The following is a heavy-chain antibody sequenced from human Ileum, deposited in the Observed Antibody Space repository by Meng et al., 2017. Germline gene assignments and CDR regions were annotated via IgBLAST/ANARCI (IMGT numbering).Heavy chain of an antibody. D-gene: IGHD1-26*01. Sequence: QVQLRESGPILVRPSGTRALICTVSGGSVSRAGYQWGWIRQPPGKGLEWIGYASTNYNPSLKSRVTISLDTSRNQFSLSLSSVTAADTAVYYCARDHMGSLDYWGQGILVTVSS. J-gene: IGHJ4*02. CDR1: GGSVSRAGYQ. V-gene: IGHV4-61*08. CDR2: AST. CDR3: ARDHMGSLDY.